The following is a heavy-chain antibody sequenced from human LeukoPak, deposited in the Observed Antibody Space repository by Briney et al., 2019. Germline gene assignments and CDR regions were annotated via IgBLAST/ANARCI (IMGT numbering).Heavy chain of an antibody. Sequence: ASVKVSCKASGYTFTSYGISWVRQAPGQGLEWMGWISAYNGNTNYAQKLQGRVTMTTDTSTSTAYMELRSLRSDDTAVYYCARDTAYSGYYYFDYWGQGTLVTVSS. CDR1: GYTFTSYG. D-gene: IGHD5-12*01. CDR3: ARDTAYSGYYYFDY. J-gene: IGHJ4*02. CDR2: ISAYNGNT. V-gene: IGHV1-18*01.